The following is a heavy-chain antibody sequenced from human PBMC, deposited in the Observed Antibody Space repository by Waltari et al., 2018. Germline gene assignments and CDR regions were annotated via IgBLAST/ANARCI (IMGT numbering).Heavy chain of an antibody. Sequence: QVQLVESGGGVVQPGGSLRLSCAASGFTFSSYGMHWVRQAPGKGLEWVAFIRYDGSNQYYADSVKGRFTISRDNSKNTLYLQMNSLRAEDTAVYYCAKDTEGGDFAYCGQGTLVTVSS. CDR1: GFTFSSYG. CDR2: IRYDGSNQ. V-gene: IGHV3-30*02. D-gene: IGHD3-16*01. J-gene: IGHJ4*02. CDR3: AKDTEGGDFAY.